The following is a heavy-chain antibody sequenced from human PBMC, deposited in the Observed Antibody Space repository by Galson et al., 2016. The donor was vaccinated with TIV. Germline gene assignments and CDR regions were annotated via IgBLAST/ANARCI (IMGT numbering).Heavy chain of an antibody. V-gene: IGHV1-69*01. D-gene: IGHD5-18*01. CDR1: GGTFSSYV. CDR2: IIPLFRTT. J-gene: IGHJ6*02. Sequence: SCKASGGTFSSYVFNWVRLAPGQGLEWMGGIIPLFRTTNYAQKFQGRVTITADESTNTAYMELNSLKYGDTAVYYCASDRNTAFDTYHQYYGMDVWGQGTTVTVSS. CDR3: ASDRNTAFDTYHQYYGMDV.